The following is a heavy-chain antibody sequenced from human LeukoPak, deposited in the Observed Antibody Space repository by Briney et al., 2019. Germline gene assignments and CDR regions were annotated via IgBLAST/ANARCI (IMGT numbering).Heavy chain of an antibody. CDR2: IYYSGST. CDR1: GGSISSYY. Sequence: SETLSLTCTVSGGSISSYYWSWIRQPPGKGLEWIGYIYYSGSTNYNPSLKSRVTISVDTSKNQFSLKLSSVTAADTAVYYCARERAYDSSGYNPGGGMDVWGQGTTVTVSS. D-gene: IGHD3-22*01. V-gene: IGHV4-59*01. J-gene: IGHJ6*02. CDR3: ARERAYDSSGYNPGGGMDV.